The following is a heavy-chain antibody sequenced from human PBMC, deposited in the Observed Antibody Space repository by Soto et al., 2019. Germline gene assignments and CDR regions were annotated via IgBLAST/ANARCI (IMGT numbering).Heavy chain of an antibody. CDR1: EFTFINAW. D-gene: IGHD4-17*01. V-gene: IGHV3-15*01. Sequence: EVQLVESGGGLVKPGGSLKLSCAASEFTFINAWMTWIRQAPGKGLEWVGRIKSKTDGGTTDYAAPVKGRFTISRDDSKNTLYLQMNSLKSEHTAVYYCTSRAPPYGDSYFDYWGQGTLVTVSS. J-gene: IGHJ4*02. CDR3: TSRAPPYGDSYFDY. CDR2: IKSKTDGGTT.